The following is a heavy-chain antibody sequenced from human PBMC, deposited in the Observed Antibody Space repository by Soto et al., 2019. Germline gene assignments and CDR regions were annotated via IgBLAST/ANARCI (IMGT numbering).Heavy chain of an antibody. J-gene: IGHJ4*02. Sequence: PGGSLRLSCAASGFTFSSYAMSWVRQAPGKGLEWVSAISGSGGSTYYADSVKGRFTISRDNSKNTLYLQMNSLRAEDTAVYYCAKDAPYDFWSGYWEIDYWGQGTLVTVSS. V-gene: IGHV3-23*01. D-gene: IGHD3-3*01. CDR2: ISGSGGST. CDR3: AKDAPYDFWSGYWEIDY. CDR1: GFTFSSYA.